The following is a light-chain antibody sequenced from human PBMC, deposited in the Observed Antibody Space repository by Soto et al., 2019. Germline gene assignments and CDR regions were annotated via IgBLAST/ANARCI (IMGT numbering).Light chain of an antibody. CDR3: QQYNNWPYT. CDR1: LPVSSN. V-gene: IGKV3-15*01. J-gene: IGKJ2*01. CDR2: RVS. Sequence: EIVMTQSPATLSVSPGESATLSCRASLPVSSNLAWYRQIPGQAPTLLIYRVSTRATDIPARFSGSGSGTEFTLTISSLQSEDFAVYYCQQYNNWPYTLGPGTKLEIK.